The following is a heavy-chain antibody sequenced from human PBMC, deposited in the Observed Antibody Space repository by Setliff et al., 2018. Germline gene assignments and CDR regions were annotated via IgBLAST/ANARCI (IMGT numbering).Heavy chain of an antibody. CDR1: GGSISYNY. D-gene: IGHD3-3*01. CDR2: IYTSWST. CDR3: ARMSGFLYMDV. Sequence: LSLTCTVSGGSISYNYWSWIRQPAGKGLEWIGHIYTSWSTIYNPSLKSRLTISLDTSKNQFSLTLSSVTAADTAVYYCARMSGFLYMDVWGKGTTVTVSS. J-gene: IGHJ6*03. V-gene: IGHV4-4*07.